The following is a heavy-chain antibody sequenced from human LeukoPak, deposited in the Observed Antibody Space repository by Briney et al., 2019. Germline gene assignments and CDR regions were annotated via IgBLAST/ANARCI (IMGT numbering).Heavy chain of an antibody. D-gene: IGHD2-15*01. J-gene: IGHJ4*02. Sequence: GGSLRLSCTASGFTFGDYAMNWVRQAPGKGLEWVSAISDTGNTYHADSVKGRFTISRDSSKNTLFLQMNRLRPEDAAVYYCAKAPVTTCRGAFCYPFDYWGLGTLVTVSS. CDR1: GFTFGDYA. CDR3: AKAPVTTCRGAFCYPFDY. V-gene: IGHV3-23*01. CDR2: ISDTGNT.